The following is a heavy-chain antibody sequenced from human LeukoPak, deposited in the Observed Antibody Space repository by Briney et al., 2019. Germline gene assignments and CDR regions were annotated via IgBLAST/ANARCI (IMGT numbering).Heavy chain of an antibody. V-gene: IGHV3-7*01. CDR2: IKQDASDK. CDR1: GFTFTNYW. Sequence: PGGPLRLSCAASGFTFTNYWMSWVRQAPGKGLEWVASIKQDASDKYHVDSVKGRFTISRDNAKNSLFLQMISLRAEDTALYYCVRDPVDYWGQGILVTVSS. J-gene: IGHJ4*02. CDR3: VRDPVDY.